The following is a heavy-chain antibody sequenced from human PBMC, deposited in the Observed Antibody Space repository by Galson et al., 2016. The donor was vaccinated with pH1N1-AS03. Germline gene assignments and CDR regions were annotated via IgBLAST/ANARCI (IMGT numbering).Heavy chain of an antibody. Sequence: SLRLSCAVSGFSVGDNYITWVRQAPGKGLEWVAVMYSGGSTYYADSVRGRFTIPRDTSRDTVFLQMNSLRGDDSALYFCARARLLPDPLDVWAKGQWSPSLQ. V-gene: IGHV3-53*01. CDR2: MYSGGST. CDR1: GFSVGDNY. D-gene: IGHD3-10*01. CDR3: ARARLLPDPLDV. J-gene: IGHJ3*01.